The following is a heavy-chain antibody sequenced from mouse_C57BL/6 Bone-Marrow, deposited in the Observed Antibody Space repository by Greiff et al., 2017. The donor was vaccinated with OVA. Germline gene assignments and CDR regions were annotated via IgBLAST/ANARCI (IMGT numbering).Heavy chain of an antibody. CDR2: ISSGGSYT. D-gene: IGHD2-2*01. J-gene: IGHJ3*01. CDR1: GFTFSSYG. Sequence: EVMLVESGGDLVKPGGSLKLSCAASGFTFSSYGMSWVRQTPDKRLEWVATISSGGSYTYYPDSVKGRFTISRDNAKNTLYLQMSSLKSEDAAMDYCARQKGLRGFAYWGQGTLVTVSA. CDR3: ARQKGLRGFAY. V-gene: IGHV5-6*01.